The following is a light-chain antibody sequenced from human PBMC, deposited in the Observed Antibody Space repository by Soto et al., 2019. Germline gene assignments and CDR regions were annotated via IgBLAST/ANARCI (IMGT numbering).Light chain of an antibody. CDR1: SSDVGGYNY. Sequence: QSALTQPPSASGSPGQSVTISCTGTSSDVGGYNYVSWYQQHPGKAPKLSEVSKRPSGVPDRFSGSKSGNTASLTVSGLQAEDEADYYCSSFAGNNNLVFGGGTQLTVL. V-gene: IGLV2-8*01. J-gene: IGLJ2*01. CDR2: EVS. CDR3: SSFAGNNNLV.